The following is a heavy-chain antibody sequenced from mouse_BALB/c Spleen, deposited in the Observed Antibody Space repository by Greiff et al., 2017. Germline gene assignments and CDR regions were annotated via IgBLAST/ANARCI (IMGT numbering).Heavy chain of an antibody. CDR1: GFTFSSYA. CDR3: ARGGYPYAMDY. CDR2: ISSGGST. D-gene: IGHD2-2*01. J-gene: IGHJ4*01. V-gene: IGHV5-6-5*01. Sequence: EVMLVESGGGLVKPGGSLKLSCAASGFTFSSYAMSWVRQTPEKRLEWVASISSGGSTYYPDSVKGRFTISRDNARNILYLQMSSLRSEDTAMYYCARGGYPYAMDYWGQGTSVTVSS.